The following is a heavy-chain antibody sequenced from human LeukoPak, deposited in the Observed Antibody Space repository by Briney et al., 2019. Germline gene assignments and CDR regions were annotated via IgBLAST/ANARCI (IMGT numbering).Heavy chain of an antibody. V-gene: IGHV3-23*01. CDR2: ISGSGGST. D-gene: IGHD2-2*01. CDR1: GFTFSSYA. Sequence: GGSLRLSCAASGFTFSSYAMSWVRQAPGKGLEWVSAISGSGGSTYYADSVKGRFTISRDNSKNTLYLQMNSLRAEDTAVYYCAKSCSSTSCYVGYYYYYMDVWGKETTVTVSS. J-gene: IGHJ6*03. CDR3: AKSCSSTSCYVGYYYYYMDV.